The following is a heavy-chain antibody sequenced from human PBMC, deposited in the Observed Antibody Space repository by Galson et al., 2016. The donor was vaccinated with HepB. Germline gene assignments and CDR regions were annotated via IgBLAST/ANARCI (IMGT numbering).Heavy chain of an antibody. CDR1: GGSISTSDS. Sequence: SETLSLTCAVSGGSISTSDSWAWVRQPPGKGLEWIGEIFHSGSTNYNPSLKSRVTISVDKPKNHFSLRLSSVTAADTAVYYCARFPITPRTPYDNGRMFDPWGQGTLVTVSS. D-gene: IGHD1-20*01. V-gene: IGHV4-4*02. CDR3: ARFPITPRTPYDNGRMFDP. J-gene: IGHJ5*02. CDR2: IFHSGST.